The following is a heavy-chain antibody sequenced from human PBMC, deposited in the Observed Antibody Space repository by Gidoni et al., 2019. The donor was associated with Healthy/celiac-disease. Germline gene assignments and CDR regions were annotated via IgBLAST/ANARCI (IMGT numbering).Heavy chain of an antibody. CDR1: AGTFSSYV. Sequence: QVQLVQSGAEVKKQGSSAKFPSKASAGTFSSYVISWVRQATGQGLEWMGGVIPIFGTANYAKKFQGRVTITADRSTSTAYMALSSVRSEDTAVYYCARDIGQLQFDPWVQGTLVTVSS. J-gene: IGHJ5*02. D-gene: IGHD1-26*01. CDR2: VIPIFGTA. V-gene: IGHV1-69*06. CDR3: ARDIGQLQFDP.